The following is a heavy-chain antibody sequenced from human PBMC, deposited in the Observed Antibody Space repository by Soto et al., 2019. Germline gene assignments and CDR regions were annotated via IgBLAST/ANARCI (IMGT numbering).Heavy chain of an antibody. CDR3: ARINYYGGNSFDY. V-gene: IGHV1-3*01. D-gene: IGHD4-17*01. CDR1: GYTFTSYA. Sequence: ASVKVSCTASGYTFTSYASQWVRQAPGQRLEWMGWINAGNGNTKYSQKFQGRVTISVDTSKNQFSLKLSSVTAADTAVYYCARINYYGGNSFDYWGQGTLVTVSS. J-gene: IGHJ4*02. CDR2: INAGNGNT.